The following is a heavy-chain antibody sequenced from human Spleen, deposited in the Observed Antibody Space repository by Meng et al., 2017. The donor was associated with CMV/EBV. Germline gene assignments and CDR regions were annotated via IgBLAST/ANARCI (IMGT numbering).Heavy chain of an antibody. V-gene: IGHV1-69-2*01. Sequence: KISCRASGYTFSDYKIHWIQQAPGKGLEWMGLGDPENGETTYAEKFQGSITMTADTSTHTAYMELSSLRFDDTAVYYCATAYEFLGYWGQGTLVTVSS. CDR1: GYTFSDYK. CDR3: ATAYEFLGY. CDR2: GDPENGET. D-gene: IGHD3-22*01. J-gene: IGHJ4*02.